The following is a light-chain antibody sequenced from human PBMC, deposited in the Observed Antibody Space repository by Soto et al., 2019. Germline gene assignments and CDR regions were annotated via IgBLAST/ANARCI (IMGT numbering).Light chain of an antibody. CDR2: EVT. CDR1: SSDVGAYNY. J-gene: IGLJ2*01. Sequence: QSVLAQPPSASGSPGHSVTISCTGTSSDVGAYNYVSWYQQHPGKAPKLVIYEVTERPSGVPERFSGSKSGSTASLTVSGLQAEDEALYYCASYAGNNNFVLFGGGTKVTVL. V-gene: IGLV2-8*01. CDR3: ASYAGNNNFVL.